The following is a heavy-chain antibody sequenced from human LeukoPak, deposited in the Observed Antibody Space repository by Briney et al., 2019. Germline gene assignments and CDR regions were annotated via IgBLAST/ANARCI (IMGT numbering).Heavy chain of an antibody. CDR1: GGSISSGDYY. J-gene: IGHJ4*02. D-gene: IGHD2-2*01. V-gene: IGHV4-30-4*01. CDR3: ARVRLPDNFDY. CDR2: IYYSGST. Sequence: SETLSLTCTVSGGSISSGDYYWSWIRQPPGKGLEWIGYIYYSGSTYYNPSLKSRVTISVDTSKNQFSLKLSSVTAADTAVYYCARVRLPDNFDYWGQGTLVTVSS.